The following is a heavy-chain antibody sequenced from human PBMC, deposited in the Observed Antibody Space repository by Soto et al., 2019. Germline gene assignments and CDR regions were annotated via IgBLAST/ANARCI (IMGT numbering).Heavy chain of an antibody. J-gene: IGHJ6*02. CDR2: IYYSVST. CDR1: GGSISSYY. Sequence: SETLSLTCSVSGGSISSYYWSWIRQPPGKGLEWIGYIYYSVSTNYNPSLKSRVTISVDTSKNQFSLKLSSVTAADTAVYYCARHSPPMYDILTGTTLDPYYGMDVWGQGTTVTSP. D-gene: IGHD3-9*01. V-gene: IGHV4-59*08. CDR3: ARHSPPMYDILTGTTLDPYYGMDV.